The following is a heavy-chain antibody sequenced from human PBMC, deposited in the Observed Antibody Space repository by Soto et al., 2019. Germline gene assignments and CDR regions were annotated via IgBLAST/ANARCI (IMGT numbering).Heavy chain of an antibody. CDR1: GFTFSSSA. D-gene: IGHD5-18*01. J-gene: IGHJ4*02. V-gene: IGHV1-58*01. CDR3: AICRDGYSGNFDY. CDR2: IDVGSANA. Sequence: GASVKVSCKTSGFTFSSSAVHWVRQARGHRLQWIGWIDVGSANANYAQEFQGRVTITADESTSTAYMELSSLRSEDTAVYYCAICRDGYSGNFDYWGQGTLVTVSS.